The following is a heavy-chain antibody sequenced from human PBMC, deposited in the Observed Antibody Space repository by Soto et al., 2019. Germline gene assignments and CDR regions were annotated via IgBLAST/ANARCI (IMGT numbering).Heavy chain of an antibody. CDR2: IRPYNGNT. Sequence: QVHPVQSGAEVKKPGASMKVSCKASGYTFTSYGITWMRQAPGQGLEWMGRIRPYNGNTKYAPKFQGRVTTTADTSTTTAYMELRSLRSDDTAVYYCARDLLVDDYAFDMWGQGTMVTVSS. D-gene: IGHD2-15*01. CDR3: ARDLLVDDYAFDM. CDR1: GYTFTSYG. V-gene: IGHV1-18*01. J-gene: IGHJ3*02.